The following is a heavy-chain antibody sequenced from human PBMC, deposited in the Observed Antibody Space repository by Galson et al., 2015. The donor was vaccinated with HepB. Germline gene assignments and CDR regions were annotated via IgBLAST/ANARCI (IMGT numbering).Heavy chain of an antibody. J-gene: IGHJ4*02. CDR1: GFTFGNYA. CDR2: ISYDGNNK. D-gene: IGHD6-19*01. V-gene: IGHV3-30*04. CDR3: ARLQCMRKSCSPSVREWLAPVDH. Sequence: SLRLSCAASGFTFGNYAMHWVRQAPGKGLEWLAVISYDGNNKYNADSVKGRFTISRDNSKNTLYLQMNSLRAEDTAVYYCARLQCMRKSCSPSVREWLAPVDHWGQGTLVTVSS.